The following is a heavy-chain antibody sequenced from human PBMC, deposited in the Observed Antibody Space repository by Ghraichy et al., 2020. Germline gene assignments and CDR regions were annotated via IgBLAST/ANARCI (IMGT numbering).Heavy chain of an antibody. D-gene: IGHD5-12*01. J-gene: IGHJ6*02. CDR3: ARDPIVATITRVYYYYGMDV. V-gene: IGHV1-2*02. CDR1: GYTFTGYY. Sequence: ASVKVSCKASGYTFTGYYMHWVRQAPGQGLEWMGWINPNSGGTNYAQKFQGRVTMTRDTSISTAYMELSRLRSDDTAVYYCARDPIVATITRVYYYYGMDVWGQGTTVTVSS. CDR2: INPNSGGT.